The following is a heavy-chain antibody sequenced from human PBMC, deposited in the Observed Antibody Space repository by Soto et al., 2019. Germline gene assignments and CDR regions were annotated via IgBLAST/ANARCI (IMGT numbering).Heavy chain of an antibody. Sequence: QVQLVQSGAEVKKPGSSVKVSCKASGGTFSSYAISWVRQAPGQGLEWMGGIIPIFGTANYAQKFQGRVTITADESTSTAYMELSSLRSEDTAVYYCATRRSFFTLTLYYFDYWGQGTLVTVSS. J-gene: IGHJ4*02. CDR1: GGTFSSYA. D-gene: IGHD2-15*01. V-gene: IGHV1-69*12. CDR2: IIPIFGTA. CDR3: ATRRSFFTLTLYYFDY.